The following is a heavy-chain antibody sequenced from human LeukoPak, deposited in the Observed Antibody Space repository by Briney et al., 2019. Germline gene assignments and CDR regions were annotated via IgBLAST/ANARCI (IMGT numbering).Heavy chain of an antibody. Sequence: PSETLSLTCTVSGGSISSYYWSWIRQPPGKGLEWIGYIYYSGSTNYNPSLKSRVTISVDTSKNQFSLKLSSVTAADTAVYYCARGRAASGYSYGYYYYYYMDVWGKGTTVTVSS. CDR1: GGSISSYY. J-gene: IGHJ6*03. V-gene: IGHV4-59*08. D-gene: IGHD5-18*01. CDR2: IYYSGST. CDR3: ARGRAASGYSYGYYYYYYMDV.